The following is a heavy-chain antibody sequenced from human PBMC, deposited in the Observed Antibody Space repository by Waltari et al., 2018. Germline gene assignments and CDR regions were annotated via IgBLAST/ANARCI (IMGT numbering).Heavy chain of an antibody. J-gene: IGHJ2*01. Sequence: QVQLQQWGAGLLKPSETLSLNCAVYGGSFSGYYWGWIRKPPGKGLGWSGAIKHSGSTHYNPALKSRFTRSVDTSKNQFSLKLSSVTAADTAVYYCARESILEWLLNFYAGYWYFDLWGRGTLVTVSS. D-gene: IGHD3-3*01. CDR2: IKHSGST. CDR3: ARESILEWLLNFYAGYWYFDL. V-gene: IGHV4-34*01. CDR1: GGSFSGYY.